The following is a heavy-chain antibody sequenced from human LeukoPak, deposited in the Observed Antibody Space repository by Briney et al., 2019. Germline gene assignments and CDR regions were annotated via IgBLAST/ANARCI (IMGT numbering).Heavy chain of an antibody. CDR3: AKDRSSGYYPIRGLAGAFDI. J-gene: IGHJ3*02. V-gene: IGHV3-30*02. Sequence: GGSLRLSCGASGFTFSNYGMLWVRQAPGKGLDWVAFIRYDENNKLYADSVKGRFTISRDNSKNTLYLQMNSLRAEDTAVYYCAKDRSSGYYPIRGLAGAFDIWGQGTMVTVSS. D-gene: IGHD3-22*01. CDR1: GFTFSNYG. CDR2: IRYDENNK.